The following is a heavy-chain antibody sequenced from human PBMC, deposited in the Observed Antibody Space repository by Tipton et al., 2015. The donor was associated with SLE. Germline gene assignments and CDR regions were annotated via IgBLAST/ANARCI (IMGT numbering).Heavy chain of an antibody. Sequence: TLPLTCTVSGGSISSYYWSWIRQPPGKGLEWIGYIYYSGSTYYNPSLKSRVTISVDTSKNQFSLKLGSVTAADTAVYYCAREAAAAGQFDYWGQGTLVTVSS. CDR3: AREAAAAGQFDY. CDR2: IYYSGST. J-gene: IGHJ4*02. D-gene: IGHD6-13*01. CDR1: GGSISSYY. V-gene: IGHV4-59*12.